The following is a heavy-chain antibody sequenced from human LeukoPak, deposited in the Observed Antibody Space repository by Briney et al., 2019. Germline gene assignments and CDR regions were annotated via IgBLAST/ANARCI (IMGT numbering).Heavy chain of an antibody. D-gene: IGHD3-3*01. CDR3: ARHAYYDFVTGLFDP. CDR2: IYYSGNT. V-gene: IGHV4-39*01. J-gene: IGHJ5*02. Sequence: SETLSLTCTVSGGSISSSNYYWGWIRQPPGKGLERIGSIYYSGNTYYNSSLKSRVTISVDTSKNYFSLNLNSVTAADTAVYYCARHAYYDFVTGLFDPWGQGTLVTVSS. CDR1: GGSISSSNYY.